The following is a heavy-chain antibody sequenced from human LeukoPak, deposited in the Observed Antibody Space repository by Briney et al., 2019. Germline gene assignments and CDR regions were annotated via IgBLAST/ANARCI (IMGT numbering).Heavy chain of an antibody. J-gene: IGHJ3*02. D-gene: IGHD5-18*01. CDR3: ARGGYSYAFDI. CDR1: GGSISSYY. Sequence: SETLSLTCTVSGGSISSYYWSWIRQPPGKGLEWIGEINHSGSTNYNPSLKSRVTISVDTSKNQFSLKLSSVTAADTAVYYCARGGYSYAFDIWGQGTMVTVSS. V-gene: IGHV4-34*01. CDR2: INHSGST.